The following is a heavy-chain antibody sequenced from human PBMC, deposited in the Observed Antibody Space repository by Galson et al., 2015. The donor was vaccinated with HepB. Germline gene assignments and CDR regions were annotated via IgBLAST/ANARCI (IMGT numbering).Heavy chain of an antibody. CDR1: GFTFSTYA. J-gene: IGHJ4*02. V-gene: IGHV3-23*01. CDR2: ISGGGGHTT. CDR3: AKTGAMIYYFDY. D-gene: IGHD2-2*01. Sequence: SLRLSCAASGFTFSTYAMNWVRQAPGKGLEWVSTISGGGGHTTYYADSVKGRFTISRDNSKNTLYLQMNGLRAEDTAVYYCAKTGAMIYYFDYWGQGTLVTVSS.